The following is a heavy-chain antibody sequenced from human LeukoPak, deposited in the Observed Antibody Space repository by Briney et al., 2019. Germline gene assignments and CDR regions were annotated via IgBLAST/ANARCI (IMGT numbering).Heavy chain of an antibody. Sequence: GGSLRLSCAASGFTLSSYAMSWVRQAPGKGLEWVSAISGSGGSTYYADSVKGRFTISRDNSKNTLYLQMNSLRAEDTAVYYCAKDPGYDFWSGYYPVDYWGQGTLVTVSS. D-gene: IGHD3-3*01. V-gene: IGHV3-23*01. CDR2: ISGSGGST. J-gene: IGHJ4*02. CDR1: GFTLSSYA. CDR3: AKDPGYDFWSGYYPVDY.